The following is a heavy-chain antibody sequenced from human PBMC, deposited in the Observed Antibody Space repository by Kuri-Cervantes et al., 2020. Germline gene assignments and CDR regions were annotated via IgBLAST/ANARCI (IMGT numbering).Heavy chain of an antibody. CDR1: GFTFSSYG. J-gene: IGHJ6*03. Sequence: GGSLRLSCAAFGFTFSSYGMHWVRQAPGKGLEWVAVIWYDGSNKYYADSVKGRFTISRDNSKNTLYLQMNSLRAEDTAVYYCAALGYCSGGSCYGYYYYYYMDVWGKGTTVTVSS. CDR3: AALGYCSGGSCYGYYYYYYMDV. D-gene: IGHD2-15*01. V-gene: IGHV3-33*01. CDR2: IWYDGSNK.